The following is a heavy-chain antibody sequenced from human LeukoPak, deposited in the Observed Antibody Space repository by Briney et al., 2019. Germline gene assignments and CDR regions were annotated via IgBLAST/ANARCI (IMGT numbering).Heavy chain of an antibody. CDR1: GFTFSTYS. D-gene: IGHD2-2*01. J-gene: IGHJ4*02. V-gene: IGHV3-48*01. CDR2: ISSISNTI. CDR3: APGYCSSSSCTHYFDY. Sequence: GGSLRLSCAASGFTFSTYSMNWVRQAPGKGLEWVSYISSISNTIYYADSVKGRFTVSRDNAKNSLYLQMNSPRVEDTAVYYCAPGYCSSSSCTHYFDYWSQGTLVTVSS.